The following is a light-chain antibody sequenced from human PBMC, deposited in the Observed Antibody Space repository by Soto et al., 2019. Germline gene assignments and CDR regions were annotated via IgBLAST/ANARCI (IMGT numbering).Light chain of an antibody. V-gene: IGKV1-39*01. CDR3: QHYNSYSEA. CDR2: GAS. J-gene: IGKJ1*01. Sequence: DIQMTQSPSSLSASVGDRVTITCRASQSISSYLNWYQQKPGKGPKLLIYGASSLQSGVPSRFSGSGSGADFTLTISSLQPEDFATYYCQHYNSYSEAFGQGTKVDIK. CDR1: QSISSY.